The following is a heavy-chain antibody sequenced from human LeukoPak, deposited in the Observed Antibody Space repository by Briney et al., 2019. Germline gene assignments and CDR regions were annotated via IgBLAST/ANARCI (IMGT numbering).Heavy chain of an antibody. CDR3: ARDPNKAVADLHGMDV. CDR1: GGTFSSYA. J-gene: IGHJ6*02. D-gene: IGHD6-19*01. V-gene: IGHV1-69*13. Sequence: ASVTVSCKASGGTFSSYAISWVRQAPGQGLEWIGGIIPIFGTANYAQKFQGRVTITADESTSTAYMELSSLRSEDTAVYYCARDPNKAVADLHGMDVWGQGTTVTVSS. CDR2: IIPIFGTA.